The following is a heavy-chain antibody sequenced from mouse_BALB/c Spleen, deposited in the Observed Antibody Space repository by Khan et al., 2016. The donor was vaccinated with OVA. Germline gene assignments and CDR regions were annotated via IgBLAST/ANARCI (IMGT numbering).Heavy chain of an antibody. CDR2: IWGDGST. CDR1: RFSLTGHG. V-gene: IGHV2-6-7*01. D-gene: IGHD6-1*01. Sequence: VQLQESGPGLVAPSQSLSITCTVSRFSLTGHGVNWVRQPPGKGLEWLGMIWGDGSTDYNSALKSRLTISKDNFKSHGFLKMNRLQTEDTARYHCVRDCSCSSRGFGCWGQGTLVSVSA. CDR3: VRDCSCSSRGFGC. J-gene: IGHJ3*01.